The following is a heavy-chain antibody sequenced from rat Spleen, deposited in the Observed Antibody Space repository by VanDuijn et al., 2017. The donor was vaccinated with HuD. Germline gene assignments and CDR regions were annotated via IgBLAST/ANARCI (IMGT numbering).Heavy chain of an antibody. CDR3: TSTPNTEGFRWFAY. CDR2: LSSGVST. Sequence: QVQLKASGPGLVQSSQTLSLTCTVSEFSLISNGVSWVRQPPGKGLEWIAALSSGVSTFYNSTLKSRLSISRDTSKSQVFLKMNSLQTEDTAIYFCTSTPNTEGFRWFAYWGQGTLVTVSS. V-gene: IGHV2S8*01. J-gene: IGHJ3*01. D-gene: IGHD1-11*01. CDR1: EFSLISNG.